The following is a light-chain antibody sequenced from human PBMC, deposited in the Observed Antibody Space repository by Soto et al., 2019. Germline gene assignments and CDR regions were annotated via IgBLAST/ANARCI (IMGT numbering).Light chain of an antibody. CDR3: SSYTSSSTLVV. CDR1: SSDVGGYNY. CDR2: DVS. V-gene: IGLV2-14*01. Sequence: QSALTQPASVSGSPGQSITISCTGTSSDVGGYNYVSWYQQHPGKAPKLMIYDVSNRPSGVSNRFSGSNTGNTDSLTISGLQAEDEADYYCSSYTSSSTLVVFGGGTKLTVL. J-gene: IGLJ2*01.